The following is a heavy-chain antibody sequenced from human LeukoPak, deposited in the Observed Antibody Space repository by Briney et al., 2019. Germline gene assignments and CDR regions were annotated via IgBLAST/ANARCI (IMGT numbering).Heavy chain of an antibody. D-gene: IGHD7-27*01. J-gene: IGHJ4*02. CDR3: ARDARTGDASDY. Sequence: ASVKVFCKASGYTFTSYYMHWVRQAPGQGLEWMGIINPSGGSTSYAQKFQGRVTMTRDTSTSTVYMELSSLRSEDTAVYYCARDARTGDASDYWGQGTLVTVSS. CDR2: INPSGGST. CDR1: GYTFTSYY. V-gene: IGHV1-46*01.